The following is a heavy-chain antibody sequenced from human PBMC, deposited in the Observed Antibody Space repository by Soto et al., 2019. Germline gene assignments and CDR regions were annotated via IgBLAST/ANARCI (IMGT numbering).Heavy chain of an antibody. CDR3: ARRNTAAAGMVAFDI. V-gene: IGHV4-59*08. CDR2: FYYSGST. J-gene: IGHJ3*02. D-gene: IGHD6-13*01. CDR1: GYSISTYY. Sequence: SETLSLTCTVSGYSISTYYWGWVRQPPGKGPEWIGYFYYSGSTHYNPSLKSRVTMSVDTSKNQFSLRLSSVTAADTAVYYCARRNTAAAGMVAFDIWGQGTMVTVS.